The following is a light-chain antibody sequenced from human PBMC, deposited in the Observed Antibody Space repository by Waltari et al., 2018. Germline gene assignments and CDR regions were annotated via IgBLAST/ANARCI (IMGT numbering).Light chain of an antibody. Sequence: DIVMTQSPDSLAVSLGERVTSDCKSSQSVFDRSDNKNYLAWYQQKPGQPPKLLISWASIRESGVPDRFSGSGSGTDFTLTISSLQAEDVAVYYCQQYYSTPPTFGQGTKVESK. V-gene: IGKV4-1*01. CDR2: WAS. CDR3: QQYYSTPPT. J-gene: IGKJ1*01. CDR1: QSVFDRSDNKNY.